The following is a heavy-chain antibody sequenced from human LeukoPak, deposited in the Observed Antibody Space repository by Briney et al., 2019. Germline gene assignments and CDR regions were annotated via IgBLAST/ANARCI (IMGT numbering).Heavy chain of an antibody. CDR1: GFTFDDYA. D-gene: IGHD5-18*01. J-gene: IGHJ4*02. Sequence: GGSLRLSCAASGFTFDDYAMHWVRQAPGKGLEWVSGISWNSGSIGYADSVKGRFTISRDNAKNSLYLQMNSLRAEDTALYYCAKGGDSYGPYYFDYWGQGTLVTVSS. CDR3: AKGGDSYGPYYFDY. V-gene: IGHV3-9*01. CDR2: ISWNSGSI.